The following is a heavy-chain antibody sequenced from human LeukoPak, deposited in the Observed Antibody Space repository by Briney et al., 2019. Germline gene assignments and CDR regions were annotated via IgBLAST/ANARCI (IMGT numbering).Heavy chain of an antibody. J-gene: IGHJ4*02. CDR2: INFNSGGK. D-gene: IGHD2-21*01. V-gene: IGHV1-2*02. CDR1: AYTFSGYY. CDR3: ARQIVSGSMGCDF. Sequence: ASVTVSCKASAYTFSGYYIHWVRQAPGQGLGWMGWINFNSGGKIFAEKFQGRVTMARDTSISTAYMELSRLRSDDTAVYYCARQIVSGSMGCDFWGQGTLVTVSS.